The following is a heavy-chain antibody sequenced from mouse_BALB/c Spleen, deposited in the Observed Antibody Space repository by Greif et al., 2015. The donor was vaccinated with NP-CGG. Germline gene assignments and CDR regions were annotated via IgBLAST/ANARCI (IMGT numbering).Heavy chain of an antibody. D-gene: IGHD1-1*01. CDR2: ISSGXSTI. V-gene: IGHV5-17*02. CDR1: GFTFSSFG. J-gene: IGHJ1*01. CDR3: ARFSSYWYFDV. Sequence: EVQGVESGGGLVQPGGSRKLSCAASGFTFSSFGMHWVRQAPEKGLEWVAYISSGXSTIYYADTVKGRFTISRDNPKNTLFLQMTSLRSEDTAMYYCARFSSYWYFDVWGAGTTVTVSS.